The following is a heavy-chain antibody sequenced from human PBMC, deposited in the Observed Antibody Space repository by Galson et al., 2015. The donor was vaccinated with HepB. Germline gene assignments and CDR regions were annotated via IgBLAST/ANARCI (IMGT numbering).Heavy chain of an antibody. V-gene: IGHV3-23*01. D-gene: IGHD6-19*01. CDR1: GFIFSTYA. CDR2: ISGSGSRA. Sequence: SLRLSCAASGFIFSTYAMNWVRQAPGKGLEWVSAISGSGSRAYYADSVKGRFTISRDNSENTLYLQMDSLRAEDTAVYYCAKDSRQWLPDAFDIWGQGTMVTVSS. CDR3: AKDSRQWLPDAFDI. J-gene: IGHJ3*02.